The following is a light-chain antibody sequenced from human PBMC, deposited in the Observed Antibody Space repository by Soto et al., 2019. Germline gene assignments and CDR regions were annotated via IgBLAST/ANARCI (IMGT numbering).Light chain of an antibody. Sequence: EIVLTQSPATLSLSPGEGATLSCRASQSVSFYLAWYQQKPGETPRLLIYDATNRATGITDRFSGSGSGTDFTLTISSLEPEDSAVYYCHQRSDWPLTFGGGTKVEI. CDR2: DAT. J-gene: IGKJ4*01. CDR1: QSVSFY. V-gene: IGKV3-11*01. CDR3: HQRSDWPLT.